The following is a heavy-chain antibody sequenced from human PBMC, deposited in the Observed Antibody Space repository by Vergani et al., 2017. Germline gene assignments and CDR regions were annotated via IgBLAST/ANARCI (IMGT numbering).Heavy chain of an antibody. D-gene: IGHD5-18*01. CDR2: IYPGDSDT. J-gene: IGHJ4*02. V-gene: IGHV5-51*01. CDR1: GYSFTSYW. CDR3: ARQPYLYSYGIDY. Sequence: EVQLVQSGAEVKKPGESLKISCKGSGYSFTSYWIGWVRQLPGKGLEWMGIIYPGDSDTRYSPSFQGQVTISADKSSSNAYLQWSSLKASDTAMYYCARQPYLYSYGIDYWGQGTLVTVSS.